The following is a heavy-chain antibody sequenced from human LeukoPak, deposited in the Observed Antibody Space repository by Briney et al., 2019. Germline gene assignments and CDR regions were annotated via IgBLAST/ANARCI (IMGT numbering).Heavy chain of an antibody. V-gene: IGHV3-15*01. CDR1: GFTFSNAW. CDR2: IKSKTDGGTT. D-gene: IGHD4-17*01. CDR3: TTSTTVTTGDY. Sequence: GGSLRLSCAASGFTFSNAWMSWVRQAPGKGLEWVGRIKSKTDGGTTDYAAPVKGRFTISRDDSRNTLYLQMNSLKTEDTAVYYCTTSTTVTTGDYWGQGTLVTVSS. J-gene: IGHJ4*02.